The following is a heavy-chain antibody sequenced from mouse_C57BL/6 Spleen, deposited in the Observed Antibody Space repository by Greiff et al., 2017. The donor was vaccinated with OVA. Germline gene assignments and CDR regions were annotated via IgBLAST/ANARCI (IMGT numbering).Heavy chain of an antibody. Sequence: EVMLVEPGGDLVKPGGSLKLSCAASGFTFSSYGMSWVRQTPDKRLEWVATISSGGSYTYYPDSVKGRFTISRDNAKNTLYLQMSSLKSEDTAMYYCARLGGSSPWDYWGQGTSVTVSS. CDR3: ARLGGSSPWDY. D-gene: IGHD1-1*01. CDR2: ISSGGSYT. CDR1: GFTFSSYG. V-gene: IGHV5-6*01. J-gene: IGHJ4*01.